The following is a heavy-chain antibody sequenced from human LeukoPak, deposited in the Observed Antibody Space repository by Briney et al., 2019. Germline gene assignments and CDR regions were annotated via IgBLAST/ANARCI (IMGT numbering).Heavy chain of an antibody. V-gene: IGHV3-30*03. J-gene: IGHJ4*02. D-gene: IGHD3-10*01. CDR2: ISFDGSNE. CDR3: ARDIVIGSGSCLD. Sequence: GRSLRLSCAASGFTFSSYGIHWVRQAPGKGLEWVAVISFDGSNEYYADSVKGRFTISRDNAKNTVYLQMNSLRVEDTAVYYCARDIVIGSGSCLDWGQGTLVTVSS. CDR1: GFTFSSYG.